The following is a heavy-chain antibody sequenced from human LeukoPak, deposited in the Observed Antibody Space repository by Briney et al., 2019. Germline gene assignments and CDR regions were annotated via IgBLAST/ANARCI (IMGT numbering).Heavy chain of an antibody. CDR2: MNPNSGNT. Sequence: ASVKVSCKASGYTFMNYDINWVRQGTGQGLEWMGWMNPNSGNTGHAQKFQGRVSITRNSSISTAYMEVSRLTSDDTAVYYCATGVPLDYWGQGTLVTVSS. J-gene: IGHJ4*02. CDR3: ATGVPLDY. V-gene: IGHV1-8*03. D-gene: IGHD1-1*01. CDR1: GYTFMNYD.